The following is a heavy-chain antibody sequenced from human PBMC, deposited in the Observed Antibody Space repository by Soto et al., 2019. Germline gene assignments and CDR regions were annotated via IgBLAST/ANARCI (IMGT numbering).Heavy chain of an antibody. D-gene: IGHD1-26*01. CDR2: IVVGSGNT. CDR1: GYTFTSYA. Sequence: ASVKVSCKASGYTFTSYAMHWVRQAPGQRLEWIGWIVVGSGNTNYAQKFQGWVTMTRDTSISTIYLELRSLRSDDTAVYYCARVVGALGHWFDPWGQGTLVTVSS. J-gene: IGHJ5*02. V-gene: IGHV1-3*01. CDR3: ARVVGALGHWFDP.